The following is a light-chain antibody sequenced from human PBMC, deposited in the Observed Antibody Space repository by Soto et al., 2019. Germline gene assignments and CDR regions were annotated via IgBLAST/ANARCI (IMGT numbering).Light chain of an antibody. CDR2: DSF. CDR3: QHYANLPLT. V-gene: IGKV1-33*01. CDR1: QDISKY. Sequence: DIQMTQSPSSLSASVGDRVTITCQASQDISKYLNWYQQKPGKAPKLLIYDSFNLQTGVPSRFSGSGSGTDCTFTISSLQPEDVATYYCQHYANLPLTFGGGSKVELK. J-gene: IGKJ4*01.